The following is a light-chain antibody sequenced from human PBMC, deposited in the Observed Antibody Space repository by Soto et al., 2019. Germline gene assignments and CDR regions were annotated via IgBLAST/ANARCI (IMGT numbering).Light chain of an antibody. CDR3: QQYNNWPPDRT. Sequence: EIVRTQSPATLSVYPGDRAALSCRASQSVGSNLAWYQQKPGQAPRLLIYGASTRATGIPTRFSGSGSGTEFTLTISSLQSEDFAIYFCQQYNNWPPDRTFGQGTKVEIK. V-gene: IGKV3-15*01. J-gene: IGKJ1*01. CDR1: QSVGSN. CDR2: GAS.